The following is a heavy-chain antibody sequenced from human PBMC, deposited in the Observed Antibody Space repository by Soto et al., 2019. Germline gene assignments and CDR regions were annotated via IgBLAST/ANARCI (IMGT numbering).Heavy chain of an antibody. Sequence: PGGSLRLSCAASGFTFSSYAMHWVRQAPGKGLEWVALISYDGSDKDYADSVKGRFTISRDNSRNTLFLQMNSLRAEDTAVYYCSIYYYNYYDSSGYYRSPAYWGQGTLVTVSS. J-gene: IGHJ4*02. V-gene: IGHV3-30-3*01. CDR3: SIYYYNYYDSSGYYRSPAY. CDR1: GFTFSSYA. D-gene: IGHD3-22*01. CDR2: ISYDGSDK.